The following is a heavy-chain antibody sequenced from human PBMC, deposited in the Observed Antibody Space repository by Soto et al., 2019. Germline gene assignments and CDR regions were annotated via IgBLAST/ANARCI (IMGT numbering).Heavy chain of an antibody. CDR2: IIPIFGTA. V-gene: IGHV1-69*13. D-gene: IGHD3-3*01. J-gene: IGHJ6*02. Sequence: SVKVSCKASGGTFSSYATSWVRQAPGQGLEWMGGIIPIFGTANYAQKFQGRVTITADESTSTAYMELSSLRSEDTAVYYCATLLEWLPPRNYYYYGMDVWGQGTTVTVSS. CDR1: GGTFSSYA. CDR3: ATLLEWLPPRNYYYYGMDV.